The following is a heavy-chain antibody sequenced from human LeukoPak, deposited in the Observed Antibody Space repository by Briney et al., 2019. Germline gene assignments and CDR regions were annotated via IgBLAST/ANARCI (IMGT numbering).Heavy chain of an antibody. CDR2: FIPIFGTA. Sequence: SVKVSCKASGGTFSSYAISWVRQAPGQGFEWMGGFIPIFGTANYAQNFQGRVMITADESASTAYMELSSLRSEDTAVYYCARSPPGLIYMDVWGKGTTVSVSS. V-gene: IGHV1-69*01. CDR1: GGTFSSYA. J-gene: IGHJ6*03. CDR3: ARSPPGLIYMDV. D-gene: IGHD2-8*01.